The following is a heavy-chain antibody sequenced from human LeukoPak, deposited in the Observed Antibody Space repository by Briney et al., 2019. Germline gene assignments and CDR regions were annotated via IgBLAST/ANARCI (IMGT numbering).Heavy chain of an antibody. CDR1: GITFSGHG. Sequence: GGSLRLSCAASGITFSGHGMHWVRQAPGKGLEWVAVIWYDGSNKYYADSVKGRFTISRDNSKNTLYLQMDSLRAEDTAVYYCARWGNGKILDLWGQGALVTVSS. D-gene: IGHD7-27*01. CDR2: IWYDGSNK. J-gene: IGHJ4*02. CDR3: ARWGNGKILDL. V-gene: IGHV3-33*01.